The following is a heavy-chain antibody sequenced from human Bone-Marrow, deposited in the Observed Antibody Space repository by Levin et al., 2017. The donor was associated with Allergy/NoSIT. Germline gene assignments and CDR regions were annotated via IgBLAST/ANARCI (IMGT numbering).Heavy chain of an antibody. J-gene: IGHJ5*02. CDR2: IGNSGVNT. CDR3: AKAGAGPWFDP. D-gene: IGHD4/OR15-4a*01. CDR1: GFTFSIYA. Sequence: GGSLRLSCAASGFTFSIYAMSWVRQAPGKGLEWVSGIGNSGVNTYYADSVKGRFTISRDNSKNTLYLQMNGLRAEDTALYYCAKAGAGPWFDPWGQGTLVTVSS. V-gene: IGHV3-23*01.